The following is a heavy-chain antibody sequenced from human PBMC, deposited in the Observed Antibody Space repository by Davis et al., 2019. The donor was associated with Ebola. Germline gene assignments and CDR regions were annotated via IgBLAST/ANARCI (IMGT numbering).Heavy chain of an antibody. CDR1: GGPFNGYY. D-gene: IGHD1-26*01. Sequence: SETLSLTCAVSGGPFNGYYWSWIRQPPGKGLEWIAEIDHSGTTNYNSSLKSRITLAVDTSKKQFSLRLISVTAADTAMYYCAFVGVNTKGDARDIWGQGTMVTVSS. V-gene: IGHV4-34*01. CDR2: IDHSGTT. J-gene: IGHJ3*02. CDR3: AFVGVNTKGDARDI.